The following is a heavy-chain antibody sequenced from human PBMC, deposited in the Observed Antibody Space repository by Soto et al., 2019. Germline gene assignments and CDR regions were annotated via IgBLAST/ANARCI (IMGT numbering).Heavy chain of an antibody. CDR2: IIPIFGTA. Sequence: ASVKVSFKASGGTFSSYAISWLRQAPGQGLEWMGGIIPIFGTANYAQKFQGRVTITADESTSTAYMELSSLRSEDTAVYYCARGHYGSGSYYNGFDWFDPWGQGTLVTVSS. D-gene: IGHD3-10*01. CDR3: ARGHYGSGSYYNGFDWFDP. CDR1: GGTFSSYA. V-gene: IGHV1-69*13. J-gene: IGHJ5*02.